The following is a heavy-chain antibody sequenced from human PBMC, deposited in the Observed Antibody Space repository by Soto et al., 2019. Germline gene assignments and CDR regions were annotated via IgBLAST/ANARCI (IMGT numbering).Heavy chain of an antibody. CDR1: GFTFNAFV. J-gene: IGHJ5*02. D-gene: IGHD5-12*01. CDR3: AKGSSREGYT. CDR2: ITASGDID. Sequence: EVKLLESGGNLVQPGGSLRLSCAASGFTFNAFVMTWVRQAPGKGLEYVSSITASGDIDAYADSVRGRFTITRDNSRGTLSLQMNNLRVDDTAIYYCAKGSSREGYTWGQGTLVTVSS. V-gene: IGHV3-23*01.